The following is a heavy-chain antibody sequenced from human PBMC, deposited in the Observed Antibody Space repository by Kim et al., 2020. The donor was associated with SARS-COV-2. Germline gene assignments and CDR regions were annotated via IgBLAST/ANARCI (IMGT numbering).Heavy chain of an antibody. CDR3: ARGGGRYPFDY. J-gene: IGHJ4*02. CDR2: ISSSSSYT. CDR1: GFTFSDYY. D-gene: IGHD3-16*01. Sequence: GGSLRLSCAASGFTFSDYYMSWIRQAPGKGLEWVSYISSSSSYTNYADSVKGRFTISRDNAKNSLYLQMNSLRAEDTAVYYCARGGGRYPFDYWGQGTLVTVSS. V-gene: IGHV3-11*06.